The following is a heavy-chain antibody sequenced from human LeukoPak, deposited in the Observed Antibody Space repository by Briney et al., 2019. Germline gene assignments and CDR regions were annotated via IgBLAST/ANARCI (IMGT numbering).Heavy chain of an antibody. D-gene: IGHD3-22*01. CDR3: ARANYYYDSSGYCY. J-gene: IGHJ4*02. CDR1: GFTFSSFG. Sequence: GGSLRLSCAASGFTFSSFGMHWVRQAPGKGLEWVAVIWYDGNNKYYADSVKGRFTISRDNAKNSLYLQMNSLRAEDTAVYYCARANYYYDSSGYCYWGQGTLVTVSS. V-gene: IGHV3-33*01. CDR2: IWYDGNNK.